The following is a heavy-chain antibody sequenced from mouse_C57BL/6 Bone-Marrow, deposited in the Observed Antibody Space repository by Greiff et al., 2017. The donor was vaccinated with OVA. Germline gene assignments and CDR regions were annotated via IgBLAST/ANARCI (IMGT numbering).Heavy chain of an antibody. D-gene: IGHD2-5*01. CDR2: IYPRSGNT. Sequence: VKLMESGAELARPGASVKLSCKASGYTFTSYGISWVKQRTGKGLEWIGEIYPRSGNTYYNEKFKGKATLTADKSSSTAYMELRSLTSEDSAVYFCASFYSNYSYWGQGTLVTVSA. CDR1: GYTFTSYG. CDR3: ASFYSNYSY. V-gene: IGHV1-81*01. J-gene: IGHJ3*01.